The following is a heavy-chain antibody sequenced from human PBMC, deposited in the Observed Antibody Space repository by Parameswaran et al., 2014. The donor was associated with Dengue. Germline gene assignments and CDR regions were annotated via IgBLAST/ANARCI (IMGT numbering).Heavy chain of an antibody. CDR2: MNQDGTSN. V-gene: IGHV3-7*01. J-gene: IGHJ4*02. CDR3: ATGGRLSN. Sequence: RWIRQPPGKGLEYVAIMNQDGTSNYYVDSVKGRFTISRDNAKNSLYLQMNSLTTEDTAVYFCATGGRLSNWGQGALVTVSS.